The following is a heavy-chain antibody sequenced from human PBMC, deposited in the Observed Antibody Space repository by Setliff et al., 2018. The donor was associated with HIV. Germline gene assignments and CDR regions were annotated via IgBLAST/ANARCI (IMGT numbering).Heavy chain of an antibody. V-gene: IGHV1-2*02. CDR1: GYLFTGYY. Sequence: ASVKVSCKASGYLFTGYYMHWVRQAPGQGLEWMGWINVNSGGTKYAQKFQGRVTMTRDTSISTAYMEVSSLRSDDTAVYYCARGVGSSWFDSWGQGTLVTVSS. CDR2: INVNSGGT. D-gene: IGHD1-26*01. CDR3: ARGVGSSWFDS. J-gene: IGHJ5*01.